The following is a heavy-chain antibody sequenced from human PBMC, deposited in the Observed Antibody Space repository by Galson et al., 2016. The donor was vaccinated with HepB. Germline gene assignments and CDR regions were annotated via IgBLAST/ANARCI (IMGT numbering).Heavy chain of an antibody. CDR1: GYTSTNYY. V-gene: IGHV1-46*01. CDR3: ARGVWDNTAMISLAFDI. J-gene: IGHJ3*02. D-gene: IGHD5-18*01. CDR2: INPSGGIT. Sequence: SVKVSCKASGYTSTNYYMHWVRQAPGQGLEWMGIINPSGGITFYAQKFQDRVTMTRDTSTSTVYMELSSLRSEDTAVYYCARGVWDNTAMISLAFDIWGQGTMVTVSS.